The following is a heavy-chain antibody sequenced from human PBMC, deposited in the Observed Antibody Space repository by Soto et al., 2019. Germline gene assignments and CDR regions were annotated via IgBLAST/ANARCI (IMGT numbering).Heavy chain of an antibody. J-gene: IGHJ6*03. CDR1: GGSISSYY. D-gene: IGHD2-8*01. V-gene: IGHV4-59*08. Sequence: SETLSLTCTVSGGSISSYYWSWIRQPPGKGLEWIGYIYYSGSTNYNPSLKSRVTISVDTSKNQFSLKLSSVTAADTAVYYCARHWSSDIVLMVYPYYMDVWGKGTTVTVSS. CDR2: IYYSGST. CDR3: ARHWSSDIVLMVYPYYMDV.